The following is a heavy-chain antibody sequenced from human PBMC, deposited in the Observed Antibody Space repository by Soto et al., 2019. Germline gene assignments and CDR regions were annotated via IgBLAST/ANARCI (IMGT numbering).Heavy chain of an antibody. Sequence: EVELVESGGALVKPGGSPTVSCAASGFTFSFFTMNWVRQAPGKGLEWVSSIVSSSNYKHYADSVKGRFSISRDNAKNSLYLHMSSLRAEDTGIYYCTRVGNYYSYAMDVWGQGTTVTVSS. D-gene: IGHD2-15*01. J-gene: IGHJ6*02. CDR2: IVSSSNYK. CDR3: TRVGNYYSYAMDV. CDR1: GFTFSFFT. V-gene: IGHV3-21*01.